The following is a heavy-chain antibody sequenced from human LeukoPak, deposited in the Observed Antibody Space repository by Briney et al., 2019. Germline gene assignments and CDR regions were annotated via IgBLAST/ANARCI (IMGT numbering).Heavy chain of an antibody. CDR2: IYYGGST. CDR1: GGSISSGGYY. J-gene: IGHJ5*02. D-gene: IGHD6-13*01. V-gene: IGHV4-31*03. Sequence: SETLSPTCTVSGGSISSGGYYWSWIRQHPGKGLEWIGYIYYGGSTYYDPSLKSRVTISVDTSKNQFSLKLSSVTAADTAVYYCARAIAAAGTRWFDPWGQGTLVTVSS. CDR3: ARAIAAAGTRWFDP.